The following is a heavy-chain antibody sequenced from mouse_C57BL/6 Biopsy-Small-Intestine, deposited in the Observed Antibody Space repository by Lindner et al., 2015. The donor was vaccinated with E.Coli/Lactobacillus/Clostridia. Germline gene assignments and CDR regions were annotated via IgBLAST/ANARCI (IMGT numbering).Heavy chain of an antibody. CDR2: FHPYNDDI. D-gene: IGHD4-1*01. V-gene: IGHV1-47*01. J-gene: IGHJ4*01. CDR3: ARSRNWDAAMDY. CDR1: GYTFTTYP. Sequence: VQLQESGAELVEPGASVKMSCKASGYTFTTYPIEWMKQNHGKSLEWIGHFHPYNDDIQYNEKFKGKATLTVEKSSNTVYLELSRLTSDDSAVYYCARSRNWDAAMDYWGQGTSVTVSS.